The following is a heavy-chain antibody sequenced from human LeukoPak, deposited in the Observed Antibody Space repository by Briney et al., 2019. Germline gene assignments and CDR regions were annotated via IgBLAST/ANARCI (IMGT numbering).Heavy chain of an antibody. CDR2: INHSGST. V-gene: IGHV4-34*01. Sequence: SETLSLTCAVYGGSFSGYYWSWIRQPPGKGLEWIGEINHSGSTNYNPSLKSRVTISVDTSKNQFSLKLSSVTAADTAVYYCARGLRRSSSWYGGYYYGMDVWGQGTTVTVSS. CDR1: GGSFSGYY. CDR3: ARGLRRSSSWYGGYYYGMDV. J-gene: IGHJ6*02. D-gene: IGHD6-13*01.